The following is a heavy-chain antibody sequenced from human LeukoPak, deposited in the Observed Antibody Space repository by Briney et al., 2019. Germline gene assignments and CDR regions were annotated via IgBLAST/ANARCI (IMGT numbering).Heavy chain of an antibody. J-gene: IGHJ1*01. CDR2: IYSVAST. CDR1: GFGVTNNY. Sequence: GGSLRLSCAASGFGVTNNYMSWVRQAPGKGLEFVSLIYSVASTSYADSVKGRFTISRDDSKNTVFLQMNSLGPEDTAIYFCTRPHSRGREILNWGQGALVTVSS. D-gene: IGHD3-10*01. CDR3: TRPHSRGREILN. V-gene: IGHV3-53*01.